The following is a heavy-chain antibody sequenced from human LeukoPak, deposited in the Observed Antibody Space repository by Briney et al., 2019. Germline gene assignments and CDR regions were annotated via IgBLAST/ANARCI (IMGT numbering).Heavy chain of an antibody. V-gene: IGHV3-21*01. Sequence: KAGGSLRLSCAASRFTFSDYTMNWVRQAPGKGLQWVSSISSSSSYIYYADSVKGRFTISRDNAKNSPYLQMNSLRAEDTAVYYCARHTNLLRPASDAFAFWGQGTMVTVSS. J-gene: IGHJ3*01. CDR3: ARHTNLLRPASDAFAF. CDR2: ISSSSSYI. CDR1: RFTFSDYT. D-gene: IGHD1-14*01.